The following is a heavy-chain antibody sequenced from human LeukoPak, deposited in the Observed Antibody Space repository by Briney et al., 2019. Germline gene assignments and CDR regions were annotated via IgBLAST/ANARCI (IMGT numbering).Heavy chain of an antibody. CDR1: GYIFTGYN. CDR2: INPNSGGT. V-gene: IGHV1-2*02. D-gene: IGHD4-17*01. Sequence: ASVKVSCKASGYIFTGYNMHWVRQAPGQGLEWMGWINPNSGGTNYAQSFQGRVTMTRDTSISTAYMELSRLRSDDTAIYYCALVGEALDYWGQGTLVTVSS. CDR3: ALVGEALDY. J-gene: IGHJ4*02.